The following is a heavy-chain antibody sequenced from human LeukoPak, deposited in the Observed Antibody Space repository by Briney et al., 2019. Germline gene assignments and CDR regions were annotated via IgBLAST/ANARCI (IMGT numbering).Heavy chain of an antibody. D-gene: IGHD6-13*01. Sequence: SGTLSLTCAVSGYSISSGYYWGWIRQPPGKGLEWIGSIYHSGSTNYNPSLKSRVTISLDMSKNHFSLKLTSVTAADTAVYYCARGETAAASNYWGQGTLVTVSS. CDR3: ARGETAAASNY. V-gene: IGHV4-38-2*01. CDR1: GYSISSGYY. CDR2: IYHSGST. J-gene: IGHJ4*02.